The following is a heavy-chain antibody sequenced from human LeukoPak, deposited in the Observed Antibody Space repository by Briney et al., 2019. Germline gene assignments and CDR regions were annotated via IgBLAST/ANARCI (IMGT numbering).Heavy chain of an antibody. CDR2: IYYSGST. CDR3: ASLDYCSGGSCYRAYHMDV. CDR1: GGSISSGGYS. Sequence: SETLSLTCAVSGGSISSGGYSWSWIRQPPGKGLEWIGYIYYSGSTYYNPSLKSRVTISVDTSKNQFSLKLSSVTAADTAVYYCASLDYCSGGSCYRAYHMDVWGKGTTVTVSS. J-gene: IGHJ6*03. D-gene: IGHD2-15*01. V-gene: IGHV4-30-4*07.